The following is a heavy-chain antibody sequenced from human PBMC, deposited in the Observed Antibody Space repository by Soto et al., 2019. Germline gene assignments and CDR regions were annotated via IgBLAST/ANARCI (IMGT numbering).Heavy chain of an antibody. D-gene: IGHD6-19*01. CDR2: IRSKTNSYAT. Sequence: PGGSLRLSCAASGFTFGGSAMHWVRQASGEGLEWVGHIRSKTNSYATAYAESVKGRFTISRDDSMNTAYLQMNSLKTEDTAVYFCTRQTDAVQWLVVPTDYNFDYWGQGTLVTVSS. V-gene: IGHV3-73*01. J-gene: IGHJ4*02. CDR1: GFTFGGSA. CDR3: TRQTDAVQWLVVPTDYNFDY.